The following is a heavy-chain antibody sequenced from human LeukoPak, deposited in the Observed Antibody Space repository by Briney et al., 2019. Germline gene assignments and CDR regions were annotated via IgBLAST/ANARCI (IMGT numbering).Heavy chain of an antibody. CDR2: IWYDGSNK. Sequence: GGSLRLSCSASGFTFSSYVMHWVRQAPGKGLEWVAVIWYDGSNKFYADSVRGRFTISRDNSKNTLYVQMNSLRAEDTAVYYCARGRGSGWYDAFDIWGQGTMVTVSS. J-gene: IGHJ3*02. V-gene: IGHV3-33*08. CDR1: GFTFSSYV. CDR3: ARGRGSGWYDAFDI. D-gene: IGHD6-19*01.